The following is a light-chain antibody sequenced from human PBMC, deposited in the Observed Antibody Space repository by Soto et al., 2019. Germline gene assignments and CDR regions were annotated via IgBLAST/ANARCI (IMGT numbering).Light chain of an antibody. CDR2: GSF. J-gene: IGKJ1*01. CDR1: QDIRTE. V-gene: IGKV1-6*01. Sequence: AIQMTQSPSSLSASVGDRVTITCRASQDIRTELGWYQQKPGRAPQLLIYGSFNLQSGVPSRFSGSGSGTDFTLTINSLQPEDFVTYHCLQDSKYPRTFGQGTKVEIK. CDR3: LQDSKYPRT.